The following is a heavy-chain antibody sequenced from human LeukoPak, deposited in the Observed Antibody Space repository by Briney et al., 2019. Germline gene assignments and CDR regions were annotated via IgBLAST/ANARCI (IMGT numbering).Heavy chain of an antibody. CDR3: ASYYAEPENWFDP. CDR2: IYYSGST. CDR1: GGSISSSSYY. J-gene: IGHJ5*02. Sequence: SETLSLTCTVSGGSISSSSYYWGWIRQPPGKGLEWIGSIYYSGSTYYNPSLKSRVTISVDTSKNQFSLKLSSVTAADTAVYYCASYYAEPENWFDPWGQGTLVTVSS. V-gene: IGHV4-39*07. D-gene: IGHD3-22*01.